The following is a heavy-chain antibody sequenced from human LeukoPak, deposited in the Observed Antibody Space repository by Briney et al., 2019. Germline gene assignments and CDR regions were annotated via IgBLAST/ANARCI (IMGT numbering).Heavy chain of an antibody. CDR3: ARVHNYDFWSGYYGSIDY. CDR1: GYTFTSYG. Sequence: VASVKVSCKASGYTFTSYGISWVRQAPGQGLEWMGWISAYNGNTNYAQKLQGRVTMTTDTSTSTAYMELRSLRSDDTAVYYCARVHNYDFWSGYYGSIDYWGQGTLVTVSS. D-gene: IGHD3-3*01. J-gene: IGHJ4*02. CDR2: ISAYNGNT. V-gene: IGHV1-18*01.